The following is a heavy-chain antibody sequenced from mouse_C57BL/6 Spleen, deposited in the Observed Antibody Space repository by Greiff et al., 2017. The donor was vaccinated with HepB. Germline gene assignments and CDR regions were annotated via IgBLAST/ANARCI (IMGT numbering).Heavy chain of an antibody. CDR3: ASPYYDYDAAWFAY. D-gene: IGHD2-4*01. V-gene: IGHV5-12*01. CDR2: ISNGGGST. J-gene: IGHJ3*01. CDR1: GFTFSDYY. Sequence: EVQRVESGGGLVQPGGSLKLSCAASGFTFSDYYMYWVRQTPEKRLEWVAYISNGGGSTYYPDTVKGRFTISRDNAKNTLYLQMSRLKSEDTAMYYCASPYYDYDAAWFAYWGQGTLVTVSA.